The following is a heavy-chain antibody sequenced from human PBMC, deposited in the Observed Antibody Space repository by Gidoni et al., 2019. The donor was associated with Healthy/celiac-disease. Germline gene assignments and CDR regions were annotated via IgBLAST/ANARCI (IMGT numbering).Heavy chain of an antibody. V-gene: IGHV4-34*01. CDR3: ARGGRKSFSTPVQFDY. Sequence: QVQLQQWGAGLLKPSETLSLTCAVDGRSFSGYSWSWTRQPPGKGLEWIGEINHSGSTNYNPSLKSRVTISVDTSKNQFSLKLSSVTAADTAVYYCARGGRKSFSTPVQFDYWGQGTLVTVSS. CDR1: GRSFSGYS. J-gene: IGHJ4*02. CDR2: INHSGST.